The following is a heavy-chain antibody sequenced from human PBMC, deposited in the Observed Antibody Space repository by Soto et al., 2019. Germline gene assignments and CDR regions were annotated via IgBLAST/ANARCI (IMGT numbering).Heavy chain of an antibody. CDR2: IKQDGTAT. CDR3: VDLYIAV. V-gene: IGHV3-7*01. J-gene: IGHJ6*03. CDR1: GFTFSTNW. Sequence: EVQLVESGGGLVQPGGSLRLSCAASGFTFSTNWMNWVRQTPGKGLEWVANIKQDGTATNYVDSVKGRFTVSTDSAKNSVFLQMNSLRAEDTAVYYCVDLYIAVWGKGITVSVSS.